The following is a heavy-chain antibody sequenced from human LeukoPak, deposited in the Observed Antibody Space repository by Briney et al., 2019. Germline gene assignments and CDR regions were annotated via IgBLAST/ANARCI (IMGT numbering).Heavy chain of an antibody. J-gene: IGHJ4*02. Sequence: SQNLSLTCAVSGGSISSGGYSWSWIRQPPGKGLEWIGYVYHSGSTYYNPSLKSRVTISVDRSKNQFSLKLSSVTAADTAVYYCARGYCTNGVCYTFDYWGQGTLVTVSS. CDR2: VYHSGST. CDR1: GGSISSGGYS. V-gene: IGHV4-30-2*01. D-gene: IGHD2-8*01. CDR3: ARGYCTNGVCYTFDY.